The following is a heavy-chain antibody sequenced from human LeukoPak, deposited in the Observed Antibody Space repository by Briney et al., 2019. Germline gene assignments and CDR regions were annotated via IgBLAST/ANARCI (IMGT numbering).Heavy chain of an antibody. V-gene: IGHV3-48*04. CDR2: ISSSGSST. J-gene: IGHJ5*02. CDR3: AREPPRFGDNWFDP. D-gene: IGHD3-10*01. Sequence: GGSLRLSCAASGFTFSSYRMNWVRQAPGKGLEWVSYISSSGSSTYYADSVKGRFTISRDNAKNSLFLQMNSLRAEDTAVYYCAREPPRFGDNWFDPWGQGTLVTVSS. CDR1: GFTFSSYR.